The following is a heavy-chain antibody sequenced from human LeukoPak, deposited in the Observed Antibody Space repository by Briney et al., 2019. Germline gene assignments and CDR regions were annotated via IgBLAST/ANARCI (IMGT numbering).Heavy chain of an antibody. CDR1: GGSISSGGYS. J-gene: IGHJ4*02. CDR2: IYHSGST. V-gene: IGHV4-30-2*01. D-gene: IGHD4-17*01. CDR3: ATGDYRGYFDY. Sequence: SETLSLTCAVSGGSISSGGYSWSWIRQPPGKGLEWIGYIYHSGSTYYNPSLKSRVTMSVDRSKNQFSLKLSSVTAADTAVYYCATGDYRGYFDYWGQGTLVTVSS.